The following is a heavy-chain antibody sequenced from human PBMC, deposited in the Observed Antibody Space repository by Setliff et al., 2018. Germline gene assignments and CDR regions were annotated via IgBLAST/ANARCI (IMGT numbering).Heavy chain of an antibody. V-gene: IGHV5-51*01. CDR3: ARVGDYMGFYHNYYMDV. CDR1: GYTFTDYW. J-gene: IGHJ6*03. Sequence: PGESLKISCKTSGYTFTDYWIGWVRQMPGKGLEWMGIIFPGNSATKYSPSFQGQVTMSADKSISTACLQWSSLKASDTAIYYCARVGDYMGFYHNYYMDVWGKGATVTVSS. CDR2: IFPGNSAT. D-gene: IGHD3-10*01.